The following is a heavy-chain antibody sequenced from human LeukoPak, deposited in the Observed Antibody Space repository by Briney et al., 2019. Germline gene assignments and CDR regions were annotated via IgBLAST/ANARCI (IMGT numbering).Heavy chain of an antibody. CDR3: ANTKVVRYYGSGSLPRLFDY. J-gene: IGHJ4*02. V-gene: IGHV3-23*01. CDR2: ISGSGGST. D-gene: IGHD3-10*01. Sequence: AISGSGGSTYYADSVKGRFTISRDNSKNTLYLQMNSLRAEDTAVYYCANTKVVRYYGSGSLPRLFDYWGQGTLVTVSS.